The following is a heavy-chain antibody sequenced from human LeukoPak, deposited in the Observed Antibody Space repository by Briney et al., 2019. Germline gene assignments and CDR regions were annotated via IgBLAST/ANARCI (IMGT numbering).Heavy chain of an antibody. CDR3: ARHEPLLWFGEPRSNWFDP. CDR1: GGSISSSSYY. J-gene: IGHJ5*02. D-gene: IGHD3-10*01. Sequence: PSETLSLTCTVSGGSISSSSYYWGWIRQPPGKGLEWIGSIYYSGSTYYNPSLKSRVTISVDTSKNQFSLKLSSVTAADTAVYYCARHEPLLWFGEPRSNWFDPWGQGTLVTVSS. V-gene: IGHV4-39*01. CDR2: IYYSGST.